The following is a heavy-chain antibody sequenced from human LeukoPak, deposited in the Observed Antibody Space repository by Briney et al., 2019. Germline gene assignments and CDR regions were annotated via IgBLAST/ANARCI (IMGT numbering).Heavy chain of an antibody. CDR2: INPSGGST. Sequence: GASVKVSCKASGYTFTSYYMHWVRQAPGQGLEWMGIINPSGGSTGYSQKFQGRVTMTRDMSTSTVYMELSSLRSEDTAVYYCVGGKGAFDIWGQGTMVTVSS. D-gene: IGHD1-26*01. CDR1: GYTFTSYY. V-gene: IGHV1-46*01. J-gene: IGHJ3*02. CDR3: VGGKGAFDI.